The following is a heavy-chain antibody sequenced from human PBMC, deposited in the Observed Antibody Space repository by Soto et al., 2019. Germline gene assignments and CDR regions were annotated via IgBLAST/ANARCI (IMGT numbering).Heavy chain of an antibody. J-gene: IGHJ6*03. Sequence: EVQLVESGGGLVQPGGSLRLSCAASGFTVSSNYMSWVRQAPGKGLEWVSVIYSGGSTYYADSVKGRFTISRHNSKNPLYLQMNSLRAEDTAVYYCARGFRPISSAYYYYYYMDVWGKGTTVTVSS. CDR1: GFTVSSNY. CDR3: ARGFRPISSAYYYYYYMDV. V-gene: IGHV3-53*04. D-gene: IGHD3-22*01. CDR2: IYSGGST.